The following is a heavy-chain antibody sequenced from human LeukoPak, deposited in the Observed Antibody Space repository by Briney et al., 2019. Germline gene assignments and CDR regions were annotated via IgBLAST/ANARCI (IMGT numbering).Heavy chain of an antibody. CDR3: ASGKVGATIYYYYYYMDV. V-gene: IGHV1-69*13. Sequence: SVKVSCKASGGTFSSYAISWVRQAPGQGLEWMGGIIPIFGTANYAQKFQGRVTITADESTSTAYMELSSLRSEDTAVYYCASGKVGATIYYYYYYMDVWGKGTTVTVSS. D-gene: IGHD1-26*01. J-gene: IGHJ6*03. CDR2: IIPIFGTA. CDR1: GGTFSSYA.